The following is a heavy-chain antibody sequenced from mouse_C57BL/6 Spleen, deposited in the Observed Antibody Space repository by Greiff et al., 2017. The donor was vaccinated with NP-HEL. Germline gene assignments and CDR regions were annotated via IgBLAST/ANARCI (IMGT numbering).Heavy chain of an antibody. D-gene: IGHD1-1*01. CDR3: ARSYGSSYLYAMDY. V-gene: IGHV1-50*01. CDR2: IDPSDSYT. Sequence: QVQLQQPGAELVKPGASVKLSCKASGYTFTSYWMQWVKQRPGQGLEWIGEIDPSDSYTNYNQKFKGKATLTVDTSSSTAYMQLSSLTSEDSAVYYCARSYGSSYLYAMDYWGQGTSVTVSS. J-gene: IGHJ4*01. CDR1: GYTFTSYW.